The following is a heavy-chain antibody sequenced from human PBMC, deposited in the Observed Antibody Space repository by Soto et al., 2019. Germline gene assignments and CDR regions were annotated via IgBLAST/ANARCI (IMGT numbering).Heavy chain of an antibody. J-gene: IGHJ4*02. V-gene: IGHV5-51*01. CDR3: AASSGSSNDVAYDI. CDR1: GYSFTNYW. D-gene: IGHD3-16*01. Sequence: PGESLKISCKGSGYSFTNYWIGWVRQMPGKGLEWMGINHPGGSDTRYSPSFQGQVTISADKSINTAYLQWNSLKASDTAMYYCAASSGSSNDVAYDIWGQGTLVTVSS. CDR2: NHPGGSDT.